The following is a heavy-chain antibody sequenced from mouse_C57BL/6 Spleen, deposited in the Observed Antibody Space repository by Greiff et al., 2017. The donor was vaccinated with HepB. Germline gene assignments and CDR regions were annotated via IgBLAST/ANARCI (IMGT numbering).Heavy chain of an antibody. CDR2: IDSSDSYT. V-gene: IGHV1-69*01. Sequence: QVQLQQPGAELVMPGASVKLSCKASGYTFTSYWMHWVKQRPGQGLEWIGEIDSSDSYTNYNQKFKGKSTLTVDKSSSTAYMQLSSLTSEDSAVYYCARYNGSSLDYWGQGTTLTVSS. J-gene: IGHJ2*01. CDR1: GYTFTSYW. D-gene: IGHD1-1*01. CDR3: ARYNGSSLDY.